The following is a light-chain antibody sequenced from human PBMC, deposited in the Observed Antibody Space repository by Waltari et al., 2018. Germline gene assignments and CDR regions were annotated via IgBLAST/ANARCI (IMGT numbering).Light chain of an antibody. J-gene: IGLJ3*02. CDR3: SAWDSSRSARV. Sequence: QSGLTQPPSVHKGLRQTATLTCTGTTSNIGNEGEGAAWLQQNQGHPPKLLFYRTGNRPSGISVRFSASMSRNTGSLTITGLQPEDEADYYCSAWDSSRSARVFGGGTRLTVL. CDR1: TSNIGNEGEG. CDR2: RTG. V-gene: IGLV10-54*04.